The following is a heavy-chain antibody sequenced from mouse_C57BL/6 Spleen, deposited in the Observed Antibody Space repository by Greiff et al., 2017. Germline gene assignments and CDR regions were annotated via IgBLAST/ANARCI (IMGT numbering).Heavy chain of an antibody. Sequence: QVQLQQSGTELVKPGASVKLSCKASGYTFTSYWMHWVKQRPGQGLEWIGNINPSNGGTNYNEKFKSKATLTVDKSSSTAYMQLSSLTSEDSAVYYCATTVVVTGPFAYWGQGTLVTVSA. CDR3: ATTVVVTGPFAY. CDR2: INPSNGGT. J-gene: IGHJ3*01. CDR1: GYTFTSYW. D-gene: IGHD1-1*01. V-gene: IGHV1-53*01.